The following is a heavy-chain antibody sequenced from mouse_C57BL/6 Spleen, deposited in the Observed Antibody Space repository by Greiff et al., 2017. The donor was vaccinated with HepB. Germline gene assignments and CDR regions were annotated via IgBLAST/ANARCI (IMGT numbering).Heavy chain of an antibody. V-gene: IGHV1-50*01. Sequence: QVQLQQPGAELVKPGASVKLSCKASGYTFPSYWMQWVKQRPGQGLEWIGEIDPSDSYTNYNQKFKGKATLTVDTSSSTAYMQLSSLTSEDSAVYYCARGGLRREFAYWGQGTLVTVSA. CDR3: ARGGLRREFAY. D-gene: IGHD2-2*01. J-gene: IGHJ3*01. CDR1: GYTFPSYW. CDR2: IDPSDSYT.